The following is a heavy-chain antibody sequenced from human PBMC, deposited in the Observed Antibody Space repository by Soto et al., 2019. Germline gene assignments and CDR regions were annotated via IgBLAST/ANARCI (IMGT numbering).Heavy chain of an antibody. CDR1: GYNFTSYY. D-gene: IGHD3-22*01. Sequence: ASVKVSCKGSGYNFTSYYMHWVRQAPGQGLEWMGIINPSGGSTSYAQKFQGRVTMTRDTSTSTVYMELSRLRSEDTAVYYCAREGGYYYDSSGSDAFDIWGQGTMVTVSS. CDR2: INPSGGST. CDR3: AREGGYYYDSSGSDAFDI. J-gene: IGHJ3*02. V-gene: IGHV1-46*01.